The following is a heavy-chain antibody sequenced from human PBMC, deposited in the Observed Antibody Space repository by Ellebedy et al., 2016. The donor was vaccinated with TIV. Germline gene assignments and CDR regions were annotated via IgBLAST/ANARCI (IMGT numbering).Heavy chain of an antibody. V-gene: IGHV3-15*01. CDR3: TTVPYFDWSGNN. CDR2: IKSKTDGGTT. D-gene: IGHD3-9*01. CDR1: GFTFSSSW. Sequence: GESLKISCAASGFTFSSSWMSWVRQAPGKGLEWVGRIKSKTDGGTTDYATHVKGRFTISRDDSKNTLYLQMNSLKTEDTAVYYCTTVPYFDWSGNNWGQGTLVTVSS. J-gene: IGHJ4*02.